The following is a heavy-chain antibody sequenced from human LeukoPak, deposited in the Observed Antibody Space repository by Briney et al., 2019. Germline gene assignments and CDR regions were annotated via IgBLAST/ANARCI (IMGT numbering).Heavy chain of an antibody. D-gene: IGHD3-22*01. V-gene: IGHV5-51*01. CDR3: ARLPYYYDSSGYLVHFDY. J-gene: IGHJ4*02. CDR2: IYPGDSDT. CDR1: GYSFTSYW. Sequence: GESLKISCKGSGYSFTSYWIGWVRQMPGKGLGWMGIIYPGDSDTRYSPSFQGQVTISADKSISTAYLQWSSLKASDTAMYYCARLPYYYDSSGYLVHFDYWGQGISVTVSS.